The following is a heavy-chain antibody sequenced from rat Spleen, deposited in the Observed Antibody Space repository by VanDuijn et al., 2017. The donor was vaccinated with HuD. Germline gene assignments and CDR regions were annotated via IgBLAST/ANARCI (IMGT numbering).Heavy chain of an antibody. V-gene: IGHV5-19*01. D-gene: IGHD1-1*01. CDR1: GFTFGVYG. CDR3: ATDVSSGDDYVMDA. Sequence: EVQLVESGGGLVQPGRSLKLSCVASGFTFGVYGMHWIRQAPTKGLEWVASISPSGGSTYYRDSVKGRFTISRDNAKSTLYLQMDSLRSEDTATYYCATDVSSGDDYVMDAWGQGASVTVSS. J-gene: IGHJ4*01. CDR2: ISPSGGST.